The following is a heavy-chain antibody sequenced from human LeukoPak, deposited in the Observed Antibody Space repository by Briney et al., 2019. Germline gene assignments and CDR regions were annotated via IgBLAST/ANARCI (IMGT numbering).Heavy chain of an antibody. D-gene: IGHD2-15*01. J-gene: IGHJ5*02. Sequence: SETLSLTCTVSGGSISSHYWSWIRQSPGKGLEWIGHIYYSGSTNYNPSLKSRVTISVDTSKNQFSLKLSSVTAADTAVYYCARVVVVVAANWFDPWGQGTLVTVSS. CDR3: ARVVVVVAANWFDP. CDR1: GGSISSHY. V-gene: IGHV4-59*11. CDR2: IYYSGST.